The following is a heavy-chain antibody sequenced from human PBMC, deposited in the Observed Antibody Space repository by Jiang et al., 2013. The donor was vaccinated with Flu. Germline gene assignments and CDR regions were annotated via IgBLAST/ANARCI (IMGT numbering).Heavy chain of an antibody. V-gene: IGHV5-51*01. CDR3: ARRGGYSYGQLRSSYFDY. CDR2: IYPGDSDT. CDR1: GYSFTSYW. Sequence: GAEVKKPGESLKISCKGSGYSFTSYWIGWVRQMPGKGLEWMGIIYPGDSDTRYSPSFQGQVTISADKSISTAYLQWSSLKASDTAMYYCARRGGYSYGQLRSSYFDYWGQGTLVTVSS. J-gene: IGHJ4*02. D-gene: IGHD5-18*01.